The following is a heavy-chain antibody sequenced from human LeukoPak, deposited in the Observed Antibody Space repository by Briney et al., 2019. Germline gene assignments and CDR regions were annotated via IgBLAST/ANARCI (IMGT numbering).Heavy chain of an antibody. D-gene: IGHD6-19*01. CDR1: GGSISSYY. J-gene: IGHJ6*03. CDR3: ARYFSQWLGNYYYYYMDV. V-gene: IGHV4-4*07. Sequence: SETLSLTCTVSGGSISSYYWSWIRQPAGKGLEWIGRIYTSGSTNYNPSLKSRVAMSVDTSKNQFSLKLSSVTAGDTAVYYCARYFSQWLGNYYYYYMDVWGKGTTVTVSS. CDR2: IYTSGST.